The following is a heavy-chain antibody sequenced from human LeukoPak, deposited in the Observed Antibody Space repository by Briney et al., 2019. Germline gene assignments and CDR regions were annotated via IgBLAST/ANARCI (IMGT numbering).Heavy chain of an antibody. J-gene: IGHJ4*02. CDR2: INDRGHT. Sequence: SETLSLTCAVHGVSFSGYHWNWIRQFPGQGLEWIGEINDRGHTNYNPSLESRVTISVDTSKKQFSLKLSSVAAADTAVYYCARDPTTVVTTPYYFDFWGQGTLVTVSS. D-gene: IGHD4-23*01. CDR3: ARDPTTVVTTPYYFDF. V-gene: IGHV4-34*01. CDR1: GVSFSGYH.